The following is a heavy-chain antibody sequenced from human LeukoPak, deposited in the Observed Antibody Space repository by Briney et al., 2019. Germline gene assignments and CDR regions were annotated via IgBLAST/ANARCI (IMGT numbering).Heavy chain of an antibody. CDR1: GGSISSYY. J-gene: IGHJ4*02. CDR2: IYYSGST. V-gene: IGHV4-59*08. CDR3: ARLRIDRDGYTPFDY. Sequence: PSETLSLTCTVSGGSISSYYWSWIRQPPGKGLEWIGYIYYSGSTNYNPSLKSRVTISVDTSKNQFSLKLSSVTAADTAVYYCARLRIDRDGYTPFDYWGQGTLVTVSS. D-gene: IGHD5-24*01.